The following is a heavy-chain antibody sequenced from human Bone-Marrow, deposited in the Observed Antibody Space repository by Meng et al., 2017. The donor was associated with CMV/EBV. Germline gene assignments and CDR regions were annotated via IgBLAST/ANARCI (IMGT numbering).Heavy chain of an antibody. CDR2: IRPDGSDA. D-gene: IGHD2-2*01. V-gene: IGHV5-51*01. CDR1: GYTFTGYY. CDR3: VRHRGYEM. Sequence: KVSCKASGYTFTGYYMHWVRQMPGKGLEWMGIIRPDGSDAQYSPSVHGQVTMSVDTSHTTAYLQWANLKASDTAIYFCVRHRGYEMWGQGTLVTVSS. J-gene: IGHJ4*03.